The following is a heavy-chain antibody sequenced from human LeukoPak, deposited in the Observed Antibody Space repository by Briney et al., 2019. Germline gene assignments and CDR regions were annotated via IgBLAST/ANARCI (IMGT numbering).Heavy chain of an antibody. Sequence: SVKVSCKASGGTFSSYAISWVRQAPGQGLEWMGGIIPIFGTANYAQKFQGRVTITADKSTSTAYMELSSLRSEDTAVYYCARTRQQLVPYYYYYMDVWGKGTTVTVSS. V-gene: IGHV1-69*06. J-gene: IGHJ6*03. CDR3: ARTRQQLVPYYYYYMDV. CDR2: IIPIFGTA. CDR1: GGTFSSYA. D-gene: IGHD6-13*01.